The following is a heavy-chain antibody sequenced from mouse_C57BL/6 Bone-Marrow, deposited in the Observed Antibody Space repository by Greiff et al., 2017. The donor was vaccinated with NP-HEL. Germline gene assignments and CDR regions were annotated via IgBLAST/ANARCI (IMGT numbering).Heavy chain of an antibody. CDR3: ARLRY. J-gene: IGHJ2*01. Sequence: VKLMESGAELARPGASVKLSCKASGYTFTSYGISWVKQRTGQGLEWIGEIYPRSGNTYYNEKFKGKATLTADKSSSTAYMELRSLTSEDSAVYFCARLRYWGQGTTLTVSS. V-gene: IGHV1-81*01. D-gene: IGHD2-12*01. CDR2: IYPRSGNT. CDR1: GYTFTSYG.